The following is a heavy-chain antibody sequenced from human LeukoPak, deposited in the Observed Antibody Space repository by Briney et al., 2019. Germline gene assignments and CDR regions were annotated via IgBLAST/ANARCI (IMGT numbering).Heavy chain of an antibody. D-gene: IGHD3-3*01. J-gene: IGHJ5*02. V-gene: IGHV1-8*03. CDR2: MNPNSGNT. CDR1: GYTFTSYD. Sequence: ASVKVSCKASGYTFTSYDIKWVRQATGQGLEWMGWMNPNSGNTGYAQKFQGRVTITRNTSISTAYMELSSLRSEDTAVYYCARAEIRYYDFWSGYHNWFDPWGQGTLVTVSS. CDR3: ARAEIRYYDFWSGYHNWFDP.